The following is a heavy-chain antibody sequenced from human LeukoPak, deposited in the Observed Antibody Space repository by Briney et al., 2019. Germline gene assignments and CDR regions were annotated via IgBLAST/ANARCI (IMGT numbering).Heavy chain of an antibody. V-gene: IGHV3-21*01. CDR2: ISSSSSYI. CDR3: ARDLSGSGSYYNFSWFDP. CDR1: GFTFSSYA. Sequence: GGSLRLSCAASGFTFSSYAMSWVRQAPGKGLEWVSSISSSSSYIYYADSVKGRFTISRDNAKNSLYLQMNSLRAEDTAVYYCARDLSGSGSYYNFSWFDPWGQGTLVTVSS. D-gene: IGHD3-10*01. J-gene: IGHJ5*02.